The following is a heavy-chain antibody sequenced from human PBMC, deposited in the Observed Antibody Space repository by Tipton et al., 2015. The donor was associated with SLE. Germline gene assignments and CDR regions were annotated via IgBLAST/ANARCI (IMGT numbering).Heavy chain of an antibody. D-gene: IGHD1-26*01. CDR3: VRDDGAGPYYYGMDV. CDR1: GGSISSSSYY. V-gene: IGHV4-39*07. Sequence: LRLSCTVSGGSISSSSYYWGWIRQPPGKGLEWIGSIYYSGSTYYNPSLKSRVTILIDTSKNQFSLKLSSVTAADTAVYYCVRDDGAGPYYYGMDVWGQGTTVTVSS. CDR2: IYYSGST. J-gene: IGHJ6*02.